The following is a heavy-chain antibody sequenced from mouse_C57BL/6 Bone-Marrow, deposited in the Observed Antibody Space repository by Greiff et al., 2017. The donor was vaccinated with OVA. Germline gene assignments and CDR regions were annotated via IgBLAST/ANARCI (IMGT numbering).Heavy chain of an antibody. CDR2: ISDGGSYT. V-gene: IGHV5-4*01. CDR1: GFTFSSYA. CDR3: ARDRAGTRYFDV. D-gene: IGHD4-1*01. Sequence: EVQLVESGGGLVKPGGSLKLSCAASGFTFSSYAMSWVRQTPEKRLEWVATISDGGSYTYYPDNVKGRFTISRDNAKNNLYLQLSHLKSEDTAMYYCARDRAGTRYFDVWGTGTTVTVSS. J-gene: IGHJ1*03.